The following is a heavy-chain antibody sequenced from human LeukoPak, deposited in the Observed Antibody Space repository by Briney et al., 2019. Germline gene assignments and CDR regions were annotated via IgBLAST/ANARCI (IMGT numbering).Heavy chain of an antibody. D-gene: IGHD5-18*01. CDR2: IYYSGST. J-gene: IGHJ6*03. CDR3: ARVRDVDTVYYYYYIDV. V-gene: IGHV4-59*01. Sequence: SESLSLTCTVSGGSISSYYWSWIRQPPGKGLEWIGYIYYSGSTNYNPSLKSRVTISVDTSKNQFSLKLSSVTAADTAVYYCARVRDVDTVYYYYYIDVWGKGTTVTVSS. CDR1: GGSISSYY.